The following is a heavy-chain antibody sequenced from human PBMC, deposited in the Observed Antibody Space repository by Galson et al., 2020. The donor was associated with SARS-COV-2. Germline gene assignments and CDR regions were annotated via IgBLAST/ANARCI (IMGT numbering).Heavy chain of an antibody. V-gene: IGHV4-38-2*01. CDR1: GFSVRRGHF. CDR2: FYQDGTS. D-gene: IGHD2-21*02. CDR3: ARHAAECSGGDCTRHYLAELDV. J-gene: IGHJ6*02. Sequence: SETLSLTCAVSGFSVRRGHFWGWIRQPPGRGLEWIGNFYQDGTSYYNPSLKSRVSISTDTSTNVVSLRLKSVTAADTAVYYCARHAAECSGGDCTRHYLAELDVWGQGTTVIVS.